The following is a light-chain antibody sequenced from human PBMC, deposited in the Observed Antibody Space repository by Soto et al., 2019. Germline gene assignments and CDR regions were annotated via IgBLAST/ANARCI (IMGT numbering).Light chain of an antibody. CDR1: SSDVGGYNY. V-gene: IGLV2-11*01. J-gene: IGLJ2*01. CDR2: DVS. CDR3: CSYAGSYTSHVV. Sequence: QSALTQPRSVSGSPGQSVTISCTGTSSDVGGYNYVSWYQQHPGKAPKLMFYDVSKRPSGVPDRFSGSKSGNTASLTISGLQAEDEADYYCCSYAGSYTSHVVFGGGTKLTVL.